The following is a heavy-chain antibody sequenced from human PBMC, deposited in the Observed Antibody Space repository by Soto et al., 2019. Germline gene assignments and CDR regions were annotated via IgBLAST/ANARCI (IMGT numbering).Heavy chain of an antibody. CDR3: ARDYPGTPRGSSYGY. V-gene: IGHV1-2*02. Sequence: QVQLVQSGAEVKKPGASVKVSCKASGYTFTGYYMHWVRQAPGQGLEWMGWINPNSGGTNYAQKFQGRVTMTRDTSISTAYMELSRLRSDDTAVYYCARDYPGTPRGSSYGYWGQGTLVTVSS. CDR1: GYTFTGYY. D-gene: IGHD6-13*01. J-gene: IGHJ4*02. CDR2: INPNSGGT.